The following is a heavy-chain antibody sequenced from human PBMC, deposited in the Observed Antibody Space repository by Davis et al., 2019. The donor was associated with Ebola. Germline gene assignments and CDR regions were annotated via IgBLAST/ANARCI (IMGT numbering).Heavy chain of an antibody. J-gene: IGHJ4*02. CDR1: GYTFTSYY. Sequence: ASVKVSCKASGYTFTSYYMHWVRQAPGHGLEWMGIINPSGGSTSYAQKFQGRVTMTRDTSTSTVYMELSSLRSEDTAVYYCAREGDSSGWYRSSAEDPTGDFDYWGQGTLVTVSS. CDR3: AREGDSSGWYRSSAEDPTGDFDY. D-gene: IGHD6-19*01. CDR2: INPSGGST. V-gene: IGHV1-46*01.